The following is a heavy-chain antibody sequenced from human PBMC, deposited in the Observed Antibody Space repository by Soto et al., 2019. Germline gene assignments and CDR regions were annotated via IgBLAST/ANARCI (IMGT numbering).Heavy chain of an antibody. CDR1: GFTFSSYD. V-gene: IGHV3-48*03. CDR3: ARVLIPQRYYYYGMDV. J-gene: IGHJ6*02. D-gene: IGHD1-1*01. CDR2: ISSGGTIT. Sequence: EVQLVESGGGLVQPGGSLRLSCAASGFTFSSYDMNWVRQAAGKGLEWVSYISSGGTITYNADSVKGRFTIARDNAKNSLYPQMNSLRAEDTAVYDCARVLIPQRYYYYGMDVWGQGTTVTVSS.